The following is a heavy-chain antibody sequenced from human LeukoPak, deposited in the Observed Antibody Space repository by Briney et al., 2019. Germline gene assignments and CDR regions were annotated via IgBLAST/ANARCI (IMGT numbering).Heavy chain of an antibody. CDR1: GFTSSSYG. Sequence: GGSLRLSCAASGFTSSSYGMHWVRQAPGKGLVWVSRINSDGSSTSYADSVKGRFTISRDNAKNTLYLQMNSLRAEDTAVYFCARAGYNFGLDYWGQGTLVTVSS. J-gene: IGHJ4*02. D-gene: IGHD5-18*01. CDR2: INSDGSST. CDR3: ARAGYNFGLDY. V-gene: IGHV3-74*01.